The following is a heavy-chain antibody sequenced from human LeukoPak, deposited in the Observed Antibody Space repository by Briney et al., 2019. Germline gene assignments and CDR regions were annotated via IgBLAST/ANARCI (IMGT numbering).Heavy chain of an antibody. Sequence: PGASVKVSCKASGYTSTSPDINWVRQATGRGLEWLGWMTPRDNTGYAQKFQGRVTLTRDKSINTAYMELSSLRSEDTAVYYCARYTQHYGFDIWGQGTMVTVSA. CDR3: ARYTQHYGFDI. CDR2: MTPRDNT. V-gene: IGHV1-8*01. D-gene: IGHD3-3*02. CDR1: GYTSTSPD. J-gene: IGHJ3*02.